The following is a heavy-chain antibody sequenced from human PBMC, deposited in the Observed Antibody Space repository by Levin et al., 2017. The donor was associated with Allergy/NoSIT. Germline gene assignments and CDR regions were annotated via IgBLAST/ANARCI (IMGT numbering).Heavy chain of an antibody. CDR2: ISAYNGNT. J-gene: IGHJ5*02. D-gene: IGHD3-10*01. V-gene: IGHV1-18*01. CDR1: GYTFTSYG. CDR3: ARDPTIIWFGELSPSGWFDP. Sequence: PGESLKISCKASGYTFTSYGISWVRQAPGQGLEWMGWISAYNGNTNYAQKLQGRVTMTTDTSTSTAYMELRSLRSDDTAVYYCARDPTIIWFGELSPSGWFDPWGQGTLVTVSS.